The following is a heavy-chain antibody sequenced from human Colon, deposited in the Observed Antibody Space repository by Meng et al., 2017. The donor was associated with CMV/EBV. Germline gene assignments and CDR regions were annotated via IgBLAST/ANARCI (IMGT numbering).Heavy chain of an antibody. Sequence: SVKVSCKASGGTFSSYAISWVRQAPGQGLEWVGGIIPILGIANYAQKFQGRVTITADKSTSTAYMELSSLRSEDTAVYYCAREGSLGDIVVVPAAIDYGMDVWGQGTTVTVSS. CDR1: GGTFSSYA. V-gene: IGHV1-69*10. D-gene: IGHD2-2*01. CDR3: AREGSLGDIVVVPAAIDYGMDV. J-gene: IGHJ6*02. CDR2: IIPILGIA.